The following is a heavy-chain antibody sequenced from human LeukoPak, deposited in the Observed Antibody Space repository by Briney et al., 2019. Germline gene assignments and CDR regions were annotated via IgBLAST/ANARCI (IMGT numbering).Heavy chain of an antibody. CDR2: ISYDGSNK. J-gene: IGHJ4*02. CDR3: ALVDTGLPTDY. Sequence: PGTSLRLSCAASGFTFTNHGFHWVRQAPGKGLEWVAVISYDGSNKYYADSVKGRFTISRDNSKNTLYLQMNSLRAEDTAVYYCALVDTGLPTDYWGQGTLVTVSS. D-gene: IGHD5-18*01. CDR1: GFTFTNHG. V-gene: IGHV3-30*19.